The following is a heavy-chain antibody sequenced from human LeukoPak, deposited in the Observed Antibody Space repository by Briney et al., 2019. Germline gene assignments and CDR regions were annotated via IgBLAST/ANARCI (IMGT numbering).Heavy chain of an antibody. J-gene: IGHJ4*02. Sequence: GGSLRLSCAASGVTFSSYAMTWVRQAPGKGLEWVSAISGSGGITYYADSVKGRFTISRDNSKSTLYLQMNSLRAEDTAVFYCAKEPRHCGGDCFSLLDYWGQGTLVSVSS. CDR2: ISGSGGIT. V-gene: IGHV3-23*01. CDR3: AKEPRHCGGDCFSLLDY. CDR1: GVTFSSYA. D-gene: IGHD2-21*02.